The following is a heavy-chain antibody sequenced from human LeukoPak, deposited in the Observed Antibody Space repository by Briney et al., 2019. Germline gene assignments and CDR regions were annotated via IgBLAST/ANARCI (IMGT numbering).Heavy chain of an antibody. Sequence: SETLSLTCAVYGGSFSRYYWNWIRQPPGKGLGWIGEINHSGSTNYNPSLKSRVTISVDTSKNQFSLKLSSVTAADTAVYYCARRALTPFWRDMVRGVPFDYWGQGTLVTVSS. D-gene: IGHD3-10*01. CDR1: GGSFSRYY. CDR2: INHSGST. V-gene: IGHV4-34*01. J-gene: IGHJ4*02. CDR3: ARRALTPFWRDMVRGVPFDY.